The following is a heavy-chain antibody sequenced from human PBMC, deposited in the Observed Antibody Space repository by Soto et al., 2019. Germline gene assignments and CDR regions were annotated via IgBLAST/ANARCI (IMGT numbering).Heavy chain of an antibody. D-gene: IGHD3-10*01. Sequence: EVHLVESGGGLVQPGGSLRLSCAASGFSVSNNYMSWIRQAPGKGLEWLSVTYGAGDTSYADSAKGRFTISRDHSKNTLILQMNSRRLEDTAVYYCGRGPQGPETMVRGVNYFDSWGQGALVTVSS. CDR3: GRGPQGPETMVRGVNYFDS. J-gene: IGHJ4*02. V-gene: IGHV3-66*01. CDR2: TYGAGDT. CDR1: GFSVSNNY.